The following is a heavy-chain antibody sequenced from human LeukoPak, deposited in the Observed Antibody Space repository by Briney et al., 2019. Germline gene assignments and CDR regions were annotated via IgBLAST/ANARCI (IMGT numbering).Heavy chain of an antibody. CDR1: GFTFDNYA. D-gene: IGHD6-13*01. CDR2: INWNNITV. V-gene: IGHV3-9*01. Sequence: GRSLRLYCAVSGFTFDNYAMHWVRQAPGKGLEWVGSINWNNITVVYADSVKGRFTISRDNPENSLYLRLNSLRAEDTAFYYCAKDSSGGVSSAGILAFWGPGTLVTVSP. J-gene: IGHJ4*02. CDR3: AKDSSGGVSSAGILAF.